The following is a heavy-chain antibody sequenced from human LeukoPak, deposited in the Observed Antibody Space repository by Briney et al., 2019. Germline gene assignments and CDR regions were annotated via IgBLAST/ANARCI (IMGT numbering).Heavy chain of an antibody. V-gene: IGHV4-34*01. Sequence: SETLSLTCAVYGGSFSVYYWSWIRQPPGKGLEWIGEINHSGSTNYNPSLKSRVTISVDTSKNQFSLKLSSVTAADTAVYCCARGSIRGSSGRYYFDYWGQGTLVTVSS. J-gene: IGHJ4*02. CDR2: INHSGST. D-gene: IGHD3-22*01. CDR3: ARGSIRGSSGRYYFDY. CDR1: GGSFSVYY.